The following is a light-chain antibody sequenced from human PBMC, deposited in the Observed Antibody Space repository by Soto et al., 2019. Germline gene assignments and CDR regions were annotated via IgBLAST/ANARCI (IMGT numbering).Light chain of an antibody. J-gene: IGKJ1*01. CDR1: QSISSW. Sequence: DLQMTQSPSTLSASVGDRVTITCRASQSISSWLAWYQQKPGKAPKLLIYKASSLESGVPSRFSGSGPGTEFTLTISSLQPDDFATYYCQQYNSYSRTFGQGTKV. CDR2: KAS. CDR3: QQYNSYSRT. V-gene: IGKV1-5*03.